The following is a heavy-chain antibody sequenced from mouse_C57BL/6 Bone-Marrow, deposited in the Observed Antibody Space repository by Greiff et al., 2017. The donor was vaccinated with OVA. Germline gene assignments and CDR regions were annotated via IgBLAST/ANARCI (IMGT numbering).Heavy chain of an antibody. V-gene: IGHV1-50*01. D-gene: IGHD1-1*01. CDR1: GYTFTSYW. Sequence: QVQLQQPGAELVKPGASVKLSCKASGYTFTSYWMQWVKQRPGQGLEWIGEIDPSDSYTNYNQKFKGKATLTVDTSSSTAYMQLSSLTSEDSAVYYCVRDYGSSYSAWFAYWGQGTLVTVSA. J-gene: IGHJ3*01. CDR3: VRDYGSSYSAWFAY. CDR2: IDPSDSYT.